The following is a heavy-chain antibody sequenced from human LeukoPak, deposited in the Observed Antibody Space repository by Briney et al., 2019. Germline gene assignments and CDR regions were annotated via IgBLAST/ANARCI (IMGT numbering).Heavy chain of an antibody. V-gene: IGHV3-23*01. CDR3: AKLDHNYYGSGRPSGRYFDY. D-gene: IGHD3-10*01. CDR2: ISGSGGST. Sequence: GGSLRLSCVASGLTFIRHAMSWVRQAPWRGVEWVSAISGSGGSTYYAASVKGRFTISRENSKNTLYLQMNSRRAEDTAVYYCAKLDHNYYGSGRPSGRYFDYWGQGTLVTVSS. CDR1: GLTFIRHA. J-gene: IGHJ4*02.